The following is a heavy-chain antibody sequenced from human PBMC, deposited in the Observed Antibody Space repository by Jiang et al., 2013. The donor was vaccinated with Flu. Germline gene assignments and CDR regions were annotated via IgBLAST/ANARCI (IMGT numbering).Heavy chain of an antibody. V-gene: IGHV1-3*01. Sequence: SGAEVKKPGASVKVSCKASGYTFTSYAMHWVRQAPGQRLEWMGWINAGNGNTKYSQKFQGRVTITRDTSASTAYMELSSLRSEDTAVYYCARPRGRIQLWPHFDYWGQGTPGHRLL. CDR3: ARPRGRIQLWPHFDY. CDR1: GYTFTSYA. J-gene: IGHJ4*02. CDR2: INAGNGNT. D-gene: IGHD5-18*01.